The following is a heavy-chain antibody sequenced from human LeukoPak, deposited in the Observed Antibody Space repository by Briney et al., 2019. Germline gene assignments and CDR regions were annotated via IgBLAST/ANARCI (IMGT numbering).Heavy chain of an antibody. CDR1: GFTFSSYW. Sequence: GGSLRLSCAASGFTFSSYWMSWVRQAPGKGLEWVANIKQDGSEKYYVDSVKGRFTISRGNAKNSLYLQMNSLRAEDTAVYYCARAELWSTSDFDYWGQGTLVTVSS. D-gene: IGHD5-18*01. J-gene: IGHJ4*02. CDR3: ARAELWSTSDFDY. CDR2: IKQDGSEK. V-gene: IGHV3-7*03.